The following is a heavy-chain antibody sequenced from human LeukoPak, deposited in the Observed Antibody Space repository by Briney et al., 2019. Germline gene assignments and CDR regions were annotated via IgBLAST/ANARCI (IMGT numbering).Heavy chain of an antibody. D-gene: IGHD6-19*01. J-gene: IGHJ3*02. CDR1: GGSFSGYY. CDR3: ATSGYSSGWYLYAFDI. V-gene: IGHV4-34*01. Sequence: PSETLSLTCAVYGGSFSGYYWSWIRQPPGKGLEWIGEINHSGSTNYNPSLKSRVTISVDTSKNQFSLKLSSVTAADTAVYYCATSGYSSGWYLYAFDIWGQGTMVTVSS. CDR2: INHSGST.